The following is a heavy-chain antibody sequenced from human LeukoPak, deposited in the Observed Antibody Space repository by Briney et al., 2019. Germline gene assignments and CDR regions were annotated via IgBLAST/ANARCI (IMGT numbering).Heavy chain of an antibody. CDR1: GRSISRGDYL. J-gene: IGHJ6*02. D-gene: IGHD3-16*01. CDR3: ARIMALSYGMDV. CDR2: ISYSGSA. Sequence: PSETLSLTCSVCGRSISRGDYLGSWIRQPPGEALEWSAYISYSGSAYYNPSLKSRVTIAIDTSKNQFSLKVNSVTAADTAMYYCARIMALSYGMDVWGQGTTVTVSS. V-gene: IGHV4-30-4*01.